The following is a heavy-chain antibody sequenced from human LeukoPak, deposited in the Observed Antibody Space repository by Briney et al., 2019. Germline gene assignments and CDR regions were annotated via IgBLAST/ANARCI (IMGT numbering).Heavy chain of an antibody. CDR1: GDSITSSGYY. J-gene: IGHJ4*02. Sequence: PSETLSLTCTVSGDSITSSGYYWGWSRQPPGKGLEWMGIIHVSGATYYNSSLKSRVTISVDTSKNKFSLKWTSVTAADTAVYYCARFRGVVSSSLLDFWGPGNLVTVSS. V-gene: IGHV4-39*01. CDR2: IHVSGAT. CDR3: ARFRGVVSSSLLDF. D-gene: IGHD3-10*01.